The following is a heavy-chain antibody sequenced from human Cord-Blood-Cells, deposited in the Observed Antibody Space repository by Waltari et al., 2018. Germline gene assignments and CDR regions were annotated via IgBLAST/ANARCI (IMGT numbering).Heavy chain of an antibody. CDR3: ARETGPPLFDY. J-gene: IGHJ4*02. Sequence: QVKLQQWGAGLLKPSETLSLTCAVYGGSFSGYYWSWIRQPPGKGLEWIGEINLSGSTNATPYLKSRVTISVDTSKNQFSLKLSSVTAEDTAVYYCARETGPPLFDYWGQGTLVTVSS. CDR1: GGSFSGYY. D-gene: IGHD7-27*01. V-gene: IGHV4-34*01. CDR2: INLSGST.